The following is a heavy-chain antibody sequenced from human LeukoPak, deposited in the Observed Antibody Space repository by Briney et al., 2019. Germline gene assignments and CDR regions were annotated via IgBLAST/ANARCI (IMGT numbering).Heavy chain of an antibody. Sequence: PGGSLRLSCAASGFTVSSNYMSWVRQAPGKGLEWVSVIYSGGSTYYADSVKGRFTISRDNAKNSLYLQMNSLTVEDTAVYYCARDQYASASIVFDYWGQGTLVTVSS. D-gene: IGHD6-6*01. CDR3: ARDQYASASIVFDY. J-gene: IGHJ4*02. CDR1: GFTVSSNY. CDR2: IYSGGST. V-gene: IGHV3-53*01.